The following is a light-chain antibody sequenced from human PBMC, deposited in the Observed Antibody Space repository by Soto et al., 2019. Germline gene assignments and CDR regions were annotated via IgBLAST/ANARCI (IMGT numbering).Light chain of an antibody. V-gene: IGKV3-15*01. Sequence: EIVMTQSPATLSVSPGERATLSCRASQSVAGNLAWYQQNPGQAPRHLIYGASTRATGIPTRFSGGGSGTEFALTISSLQSEDFVIYYCQQYNKWPLTFGGGTKVEIK. CDR2: GAS. CDR1: QSVAGN. CDR3: QQYNKWPLT. J-gene: IGKJ4*01.